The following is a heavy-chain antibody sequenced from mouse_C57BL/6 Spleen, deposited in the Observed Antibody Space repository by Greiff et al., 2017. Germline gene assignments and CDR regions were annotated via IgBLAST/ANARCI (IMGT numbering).Heavy chain of an antibody. Sequence: EVQLVESGGGLVKPGGSLKLSCAASGFTFSSYAMSWVRQTPEKRLEWVATISDGGSYTYYPDNVKGRFTISRDNAKNNLYLQMSHLKSEDTAMYYCARDGCYGYDRYFDVWGTGTTVTVSS. J-gene: IGHJ1*03. CDR2: ISDGGSYT. V-gene: IGHV5-4*01. D-gene: IGHD2-2*01. CDR1: GFTFSSYA. CDR3: ARDGCYGYDRYFDV.